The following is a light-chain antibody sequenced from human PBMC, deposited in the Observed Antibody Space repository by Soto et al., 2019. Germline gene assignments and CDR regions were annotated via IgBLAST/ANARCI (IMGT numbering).Light chain of an antibody. V-gene: IGKV1-9*01. CDR1: QGISSY. J-gene: IGKJ4*01. Sequence: DIHLTQYPSLLSASVGDRVTITCRASQGISSYLAWYQQKPGKAPKLLIYAASTLQSGVPSRFSGSGSGTDFTLTISCLQSEDFATYYCQQYYSYPLTFGGGTKVDIK. CDR3: QQYYSYPLT. CDR2: AAS.